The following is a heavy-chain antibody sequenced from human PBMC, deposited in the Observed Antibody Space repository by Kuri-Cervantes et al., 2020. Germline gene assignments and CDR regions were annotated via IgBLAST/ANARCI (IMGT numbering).Heavy chain of an antibody. V-gene: IGHV3-30*03. D-gene: IGHD3-22*01. CDR3: ARAPEQWYYYDSSGYNPPGY. CDR2: ISYDGSNT. CDR1: GFTFNSCG. J-gene: IGHJ4*02. Sequence: GGSLRLSCAASGFTFNSCGMHWVRQAPGKGLEWVTVISYDGSNTYYADSVKGRFTISRDNSKDTLYLQMNSLRAEDTAVYYCARAPEQWYYYDSSGYNPPGYWGQGTLVTVSS.